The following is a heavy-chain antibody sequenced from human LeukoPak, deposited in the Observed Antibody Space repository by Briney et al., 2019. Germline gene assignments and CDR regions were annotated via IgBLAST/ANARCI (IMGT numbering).Heavy chain of an antibody. Sequence: GGSLRLSCAASGFSFTNYAMSWVRQAPARGPEWVSSLRGGGETFYADSVKSRFTISRDDSRNTVYLQLNNLRVEDTAIYYCAKASWASNADAVWWGQGTQVTVSS. CDR3: AKASWASNADAVW. J-gene: IGHJ4*02. V-gene: IGHV3-23*01. CDR2: LRGGGET. CDR1: GFSFTNYA. D-gene: IGHD6-13*01.